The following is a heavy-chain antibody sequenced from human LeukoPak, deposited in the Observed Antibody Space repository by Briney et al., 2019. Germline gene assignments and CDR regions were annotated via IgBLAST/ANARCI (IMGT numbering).Heavy chain of an antibody. D-gene: IGHD6-6*01. Sequence: ASVKVSCKASGGTFSSYAISWVRQAPGQGLEWMGRIIPILGIANYAQKFQGRVTITADKSTSTAYMELSSLRPEDTAVYYCATSIAARRGKNWFDPWGQGTLVTVSS. CDR3: ATSIAARRGKNWFDP. J-gene: IGHJ5*02. CDR1: GGTFSSYA. CDR2: IIPILGIA. V-gene: IGHV1-69*04.